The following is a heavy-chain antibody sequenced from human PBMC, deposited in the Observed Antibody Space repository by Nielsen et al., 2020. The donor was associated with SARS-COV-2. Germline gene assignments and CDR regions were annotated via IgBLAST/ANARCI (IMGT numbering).Heavy chain of an antibody. CDR2: ISSSSSYI. CDR3: ARAVTAMGRRTYYFDY. D-gene: IGHD5-18*01. V-gene: IGHV3-21*01. CDR1: GFTFSSYA. J-gene: IGHJ4*02. Sequence: GESLKISCAASGFTFSSYAMHWVRQAPGKGLEWVSSISSSSSYIYYADSVKGRFTISRDNAKNSLYLQMNSLRAEDTAVYYCARAVTAMGRRTYYFDYWGQGTLVTVSS.